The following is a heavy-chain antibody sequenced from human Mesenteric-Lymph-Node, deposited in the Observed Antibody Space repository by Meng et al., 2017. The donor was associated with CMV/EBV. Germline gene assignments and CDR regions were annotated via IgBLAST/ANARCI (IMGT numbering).Heavy chain of an antibody. V-gene: IGHV1-8*01. Sequence: HTFISYDINWVRQATGHGLEWMGWINPHSGKTGYAQSFQGRVAMTTDTTTTTVYMELRSLRSDDTAVYYCARDPGTYYDSSGYFVHWGQGALVTVSS. CDR3: ARDPGTYYDSSGYFVH. CDR1: HTFISYD. J-gene: IGHJ5*02. CDR2: INPHSGKT. D-gene: IGHD3-22*01.